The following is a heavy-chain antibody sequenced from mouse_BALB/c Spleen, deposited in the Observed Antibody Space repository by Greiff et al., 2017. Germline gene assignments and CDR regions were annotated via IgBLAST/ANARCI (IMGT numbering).Heavy chain of an antibody. J-gene: IGHJ3*01. CDR2: IYPYNGGT. CDR1: GYTFTDYN. V-gene: IGHV1S29*02. Sequence: VQLKESGPELVKPGASVKISCKASGYTFTDYNMHWVKQSHGKSLEWIGYIYPYNGGTGYNQKFKSKATLTVDNSSSTAYMELRSLTSEDSAVYYCASEGELTGFAYWGQGTLVTVSA. CDR3: ASEGELTGFAY.